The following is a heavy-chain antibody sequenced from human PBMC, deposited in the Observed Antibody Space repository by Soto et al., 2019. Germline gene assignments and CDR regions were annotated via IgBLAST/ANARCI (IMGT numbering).Heavy chain of an antibody. J-gene: IGHJ4*02. V-gene: IGHV3-30*04. CDR2: ISFNGIDT. CDR1: GFTFNSYA. D-gene: IGHD1-1*01. CDR3: ARDMERIRAPHHNSVGPGH. Sequence: QVQLVESGGGVVQPGGSLTLSCAASGFTFNSYAMHWVRQAPGQGLEWVAVISFNGIDTYYADSVKGRVTISRDNSRNTVFLQMTSLRTEDTAVFYWARDMERIRAPHHNSVGPGHWGQETLVTGSS.